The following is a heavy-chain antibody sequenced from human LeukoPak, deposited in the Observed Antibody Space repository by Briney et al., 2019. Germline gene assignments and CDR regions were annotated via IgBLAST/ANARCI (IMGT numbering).Heavy chain of an antibody. V-gene: IGHV1-46*01. CDR2: INPSGGST. CDR3: ASTFWSGYYYYYGMDV. Sequence: ASVKVSCKASGYTFTSYYMHWVRQAPGQGLEWMGIINPSGGSTSYAQKFQGRVTMTRDTSTSTVYMELSSLRSEDTAVYYCASTFWSGYYYYYGMDVWGQGTTVTVSS. J-gene: IGHJ6*02. CDR1: GYTFTSYY. D-gene: IGHD3-3*01.